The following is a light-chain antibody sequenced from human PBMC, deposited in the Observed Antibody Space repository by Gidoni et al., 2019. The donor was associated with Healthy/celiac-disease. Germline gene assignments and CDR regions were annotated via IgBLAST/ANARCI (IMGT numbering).Light chain of an antibody. CDR2: DAS. J-gene: IGKJ1*01. CDR3: QIRWT. V-gene: IGKV3-11*01. Sequence: ELVLTQSPATLSLSPGERATLSCRASQSVSSYLAWYQQKPGQAPRLLIYDASNRATGIPARCSGSGSGTDFTLTISSLEPEDFAVYYCQIRWTFGQGTKVEIK. CDR1: QSVSSY.